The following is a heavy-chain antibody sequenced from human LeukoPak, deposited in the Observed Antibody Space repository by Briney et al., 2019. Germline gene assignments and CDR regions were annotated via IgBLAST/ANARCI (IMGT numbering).Heavy chain of an antibody. CDR1: GYTFTSYG. CDR3: ARVDILTGYYFFDS. V-gene: IGHV1-18*01. D-gene: IGHD3-9*01. J-gene: IGHJ4*02. Sequence: ASVKVSCKASGYTFTSYGISWVRQAPGQGLEWMGWISSNDGNTYYVQNFQGRVTMTTDTSTSTAYMELRSLRSDDTAVYYCARVDILTGYYFFDSWGQGTLVTVSS. CDR2: ISSNDGNT.